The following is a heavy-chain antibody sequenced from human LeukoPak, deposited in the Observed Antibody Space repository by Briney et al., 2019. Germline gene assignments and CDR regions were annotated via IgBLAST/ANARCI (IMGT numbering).Heavy chain of an antibody. CDR2: IKLGVNER. Sequence: GGSLRLSCAASGFAFSGYSTSWVRQAPGKGLECVAYIKLGVNERYYVDSVKGRFTISRDNTKSSLYLQMNSRRVEDTALYYCARSGSGYDYWGQGALVTVSS. V-gene: IGHV3-7*01. CDR3: ARSGSGYDY. CDR1: GFAFSGYS. D-gene: IGHD3-10*01. J-gene: IGHJ4*02.